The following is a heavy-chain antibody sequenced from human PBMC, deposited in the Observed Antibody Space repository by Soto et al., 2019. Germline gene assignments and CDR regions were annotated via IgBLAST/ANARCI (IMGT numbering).Heavy chain of an antibody. CDR2: FDPEEGET. CDR3: TTQGGVDGCFLFYFVL. Sequence: AAVKVCCKVHGSTPTELAMHWVRQAPGKGLEWMGGFDPEEGETVSAQSFEGRVTMTEDTSTDTAYMELSSLRSDDTAVYYCTTQGGVDGCFLFYFVLWGQGTLVTVSS. CDR1: GSTPTELA. J-gene: IGHJ4*02. V-gene: IGHV1-24*01. D-gene: IGHD2-21*01.